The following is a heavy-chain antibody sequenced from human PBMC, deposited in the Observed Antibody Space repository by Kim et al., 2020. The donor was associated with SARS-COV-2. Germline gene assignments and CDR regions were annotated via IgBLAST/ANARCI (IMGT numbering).Heavy chain of an antibody. J-gene: IGHJ6*03. D-gene: IGHD3-3*01. CDR2: T. V-gene: IGHV1-24*01. Sequence: TIYAQKFQGRVTMTEDTSTDTAYMALRSLRSEDTAMYYCVTNSPSGYYLDVWGRGTTVTVSS. CDR3: VTNSPSGYYLDV.